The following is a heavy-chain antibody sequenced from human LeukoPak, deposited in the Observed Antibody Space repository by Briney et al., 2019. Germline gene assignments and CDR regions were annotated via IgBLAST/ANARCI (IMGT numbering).Heavy chain of an antibody. V-gene: IGHV1-8*01. D-gene: IGHD6-13*01. CDR1: GYTFTSYD. J-gene: IGHJ6*02. CDR2: MNPNSGKT. CDR3: ARGPIAAADPLYYYYGMDV. Sequence: ASVKVSCKASGYTFTSYDINWVRQATGQGLEWMGWMNPNSGKTGYAQKFQGRVTMTRNTSISTAYMELSSLRSEDTAVYYCARGPIAAADPLYYYYGMDVWGQGTTVTVSS.